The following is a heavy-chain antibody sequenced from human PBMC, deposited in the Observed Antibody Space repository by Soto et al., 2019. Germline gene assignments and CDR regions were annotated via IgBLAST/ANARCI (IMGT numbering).Heavy chain of an antibody. CDR1: GYTFTGYY. V-gene: IGHV1-2*02. D-gene: IGHD1-26*01. CDR3: ARDRYYSGSYGS. CDR2: INPNSGGT. Sequence: ASVKVSCKASGYTFTGYYMHWVRQAPGQGLEWMGWINPNSGGTNYAQKFQGRVTMTRDTSISTAYMELSRLRSDDTAVYYCARDRYYSGSYGSWGQGTLVTVSS. J-gene: IGHJ4*02.